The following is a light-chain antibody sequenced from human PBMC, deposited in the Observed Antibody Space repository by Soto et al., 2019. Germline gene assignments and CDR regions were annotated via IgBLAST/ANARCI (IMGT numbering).Light chain of an antibody. V-gene: IGLV2-11*01. J-gene: IGLJ2*01. CDR1: SSDVGGYDF. CDR2: DVS. CDR3: CSYAGDLAL. Sequence: QSALTQPRSVSGSPGQSVTISCTGTSSDVGGYDFVSWYQQHPGKAPKLMISDVSKRPSGVPDRFSGSKSGNTASLTIFGLQAEDEADYYCCSYAGDLALFGGGTKLTVL.